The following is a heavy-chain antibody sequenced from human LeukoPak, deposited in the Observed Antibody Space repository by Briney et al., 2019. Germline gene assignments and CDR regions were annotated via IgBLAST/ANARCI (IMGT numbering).Heavy chain of an antibody. CDR3: VKGRISEDGLDF. Sequence: GGSLRLSWAASGFTFSRSAMTWVRQTPGKGLDWVSSISSSGNTYYADSVKGRFTISRDNSKNMLYLQMNSLRAEDTAVYYCVKGRISEDGLDFWGQGTLVTVSS. CDR1: GFTFSRSA. D-gene: IGHD6-13*01. CDR2: ISSSGNT. J-gene: IGHJ4*02. V-gene: IGHV3-23*01.